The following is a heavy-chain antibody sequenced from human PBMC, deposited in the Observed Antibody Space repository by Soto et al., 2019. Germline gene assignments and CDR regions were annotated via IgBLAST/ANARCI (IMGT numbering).Heavy chain of an antibody. J-gene: IGHJ4*02. Sequence: GGSLRLSCAASGFTFSTYWMHWVRQAPGKGLVWVSRINADGTTTGYADSVKGRFTISRDNAKNTLFLQMSSLRAADTAVYYCARDLVAAAGPNFWGQGTLVTVSS. V-gene: IGHV3-74*01. CDR2: INADGTTT. D-gene: IGHD6-13*01. CDR3: ARDLVAAAGPNF. CDR1: GFTFSTYW.